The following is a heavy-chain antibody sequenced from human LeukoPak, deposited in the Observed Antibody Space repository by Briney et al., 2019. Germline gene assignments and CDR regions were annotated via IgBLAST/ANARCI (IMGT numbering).Heavy chain of an antibody. D-gene: IGHD6-19*01. CDR1: GYTLSSLC. V-gene: IGHV3-74*01. CDR3: ARAEAGTVY. Sequence: PGGSLRLSCAPSGYTLSSLCMHWVRQAPGKGLVWVSRINRDGSSTDYVDSVKGRFTISRDNAKNTLYLQMNSLRDEDTAVYYCARAEAGTVYWGQGTLVTVSS. CDR2: INRDGSST. J-gene: IGHJ4*02.